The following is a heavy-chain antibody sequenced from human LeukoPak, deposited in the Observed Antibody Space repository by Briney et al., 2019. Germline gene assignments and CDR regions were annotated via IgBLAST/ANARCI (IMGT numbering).Heavy chain of an antibody. CDR3: TTQTTVTTDY. V-gene: IGHV4-59*01. Sequence: SKTLSLTCTVSGGSISSYYWSWIRQPPGKGLEWIGYIYYSGSTNYNPSLKSRVTISVDTSKNQFSLKLSSVTAADTAVYYCTTQTTVTTDYWGQGTLVTVSS. J-gene: IGHJ4*02. CDR2: IYYSGST. CDR1: GGSISSYY. D-gene: IGHD4-17*01.